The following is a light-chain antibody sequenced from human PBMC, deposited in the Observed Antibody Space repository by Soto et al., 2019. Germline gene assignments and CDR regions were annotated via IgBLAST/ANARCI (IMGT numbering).Light chain of an antibody. J-gene: IGKJ5*01. CDR1: ETVRNNY. CDR3: QQYGTSPRSIT. CDR2: DAS. Sequence: EIVLTQSPATLSLSPGERATLSFRAGETVRNNYLAWYQQKPGQAPRLLIYDASSRATGIPDRFSGGGSGTDFTLTINKLEPEDFAVYYCQQYGTSPRSITFGQGTRLEI. V-gene: IGKV3-20*01.